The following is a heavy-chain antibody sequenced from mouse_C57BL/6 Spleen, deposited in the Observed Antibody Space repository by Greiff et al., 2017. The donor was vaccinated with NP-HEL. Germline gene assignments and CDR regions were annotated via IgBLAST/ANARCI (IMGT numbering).Heavy chain of an antibody. CDR2: ISDGGSYT. Sequence: EVQRVESGGGLVKPGGSLKLSCAASGFTFSSYAMSWVRQTPEKRLEWVATISDGGSYTYYPDNVKGRFTISRDNAKNNLYLQMSHLKSEDTAMYYCARGGIYYGNPWFAYWGQGTLVTVSA. CDR3: ARGGIYYGNPWFAY. V-gene: IGHV5-4*01. CDR1: GFTFSSYA. J-gene: IGHJ3*01. D-gene: IGHD2-1*01.